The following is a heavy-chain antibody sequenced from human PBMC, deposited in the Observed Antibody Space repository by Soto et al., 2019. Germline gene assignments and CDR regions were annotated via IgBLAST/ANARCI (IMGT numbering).Heavy chain of an antibody. CDR3: ARWAPADV. Sequence: VSVKVACKASGYSLTSDGSSWVRPAPGQGLEWMGWISAYNGNTNYAQKLQGRVTMTTDTSTSTAYMELRSLRSDDTAVYYCARWAPADVWGQGTTVTVSS. J-gene: IGHJ6*02. CDR1: GYSLTSDG. CDR2: ISAYNGNT. V-gene: IGHV1-18*04.